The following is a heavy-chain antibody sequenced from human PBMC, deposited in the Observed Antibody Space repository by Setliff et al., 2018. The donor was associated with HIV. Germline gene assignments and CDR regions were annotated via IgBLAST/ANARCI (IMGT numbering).Heavy chain of an antibody. V-gene: IGHV4-4*09. CDR1: GDTDFY. J-gene: IGHJ4*02. CDR2: IHASGKA. D-gene: IGHD2-21*02. Sequence: PSETLSLTCTVSGDTDFYWSWIRQSPGKGLEWIGYIHASGKANYNPSLKSRVTISLDTSKMQFPLRLTSVTAADTAVYYCATLDPSGGNFLAYWGQGTLVTVSS. CDR3: ATLDPSGGNFLAY.